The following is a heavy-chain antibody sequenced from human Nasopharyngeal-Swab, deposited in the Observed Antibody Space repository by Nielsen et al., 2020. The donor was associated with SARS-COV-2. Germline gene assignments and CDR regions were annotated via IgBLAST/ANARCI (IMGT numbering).Heavy chain of an antibody. V-gene: IGHV3-7*01. CDR2: IKQDGSEK. Sequence: GESLKISCAASGFTFSSYWMSWVRQAPGKGLEWVANIKQDGSEKYYVDSVKGRFTISRDNAKNSLYLQMNSLGAEDTAVYYCARDIALSYYYDSSGFDAFDIWGQGTMVTVSS. J-gene: IGHJ3*02. CDR1: GFTFSSYW. CDR3: ARDIALSYYYDSSGFDAFDI. D-gene: IGHD3-22*01.